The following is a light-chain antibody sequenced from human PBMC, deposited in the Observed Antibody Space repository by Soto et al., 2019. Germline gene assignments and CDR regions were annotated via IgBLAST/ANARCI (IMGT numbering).Light chain of an antibody. Sequence: EIVLTQSPGTLSLSPGERATLSFRASQTVSSSYLAWHQQKNGQAPRLLIYGASSRATGIPDRFSGSGSGTDFTLTISRLEPEDFATYYCQHFRSFPITFGQGTRLEIK. CDR3: QHFRSFPIT. CDR2: GAS. J-gene: IGKJ5*01. V-gene: IGKV3-20*01. CDR1: QTVSSSY.